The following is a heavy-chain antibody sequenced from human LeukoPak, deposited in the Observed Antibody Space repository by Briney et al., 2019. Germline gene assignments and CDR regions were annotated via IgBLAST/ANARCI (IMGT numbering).Heavy chain of an antibody. J-gene: IGHJ4*02. CDR2: TYYRSKWYN. V-gene: IGHV6-1*01. CDR3: ARHTPGGRYSYGYPFDY. Sequence: SQTLSLTCAISGDSVSSNSAAWNWIRQSPSRGLEWLGRTYYRSKWYNDYAVSVKSRITINPDTSKNQFSLQLNSVTPEDTAVYYCARHTPGGRYSYGYPFDYWGQGTLVTVSS. D-gene: IGHD5-18*01. CDR1: GDSVSSNSAA.